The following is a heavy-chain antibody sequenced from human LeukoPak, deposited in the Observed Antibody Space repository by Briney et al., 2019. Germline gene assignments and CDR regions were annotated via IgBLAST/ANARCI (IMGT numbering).Heavy chain of an antibody. Sequence: SETLSLTCTVSGGSISIYYWSWIRQPPGKGLEWIGYTYNSGSTNYNPSLKSRVTISVDTSKNQFSLKLSSVTAADTAVYYCARDQLRYSSGYKPLDYWGQGTLVTVSS. CDR3: ARDQLRYSSGYKPLDY. CDR2: TYNSGST. D-gene: IGHD6-19*01. CDR1: GGSISIYY. V-gene: IGHV4-59*01. J-gene: IGHJ4*02.